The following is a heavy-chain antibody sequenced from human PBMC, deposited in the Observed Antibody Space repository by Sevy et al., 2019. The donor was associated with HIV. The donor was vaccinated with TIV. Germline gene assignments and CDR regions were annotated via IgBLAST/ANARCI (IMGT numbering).Heavy chain of an antibody. V-gene: IGHV3-53*01. CDR1: GFIVSNNY. Sequence: GGSLRLSCAASGFIVSNNYMSWVRQAPGKGLEWVSVIYSGGSRYYADSVMGRLTISRDNSKNTLYLQLNNLRAEDTAVYYCARGSDFWSWAYDYWGQGTLVTVSS. CDR3: ARGSDFWSWAYDY. J-gene: IGHJ4*02. D-gene: IGHD3-3*01. CDR2: IYSGGSR.